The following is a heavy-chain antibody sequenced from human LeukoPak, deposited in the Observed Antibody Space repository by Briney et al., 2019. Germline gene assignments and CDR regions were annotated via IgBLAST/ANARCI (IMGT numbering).Heavy chain of an antibody. J-gene: IGHJ4*02. V-gene: IGHV1-69*06. CDR1: GYTFTSYG. Sequence: VASVKVSCKASGYTFTSYGISWVRQAPGQGLEWMGGIIPIFGTANYAQKFQGRVTITADKSTSTAYMELSSLRSEDTAVYYCARDRGYCSSTSCYAHDYWGQGTLVTVSS. CDR2: IIPIFGTA. D-gene: IGHD2-2*01. CDR3: ARDRGYCSSTSCYAHDY.